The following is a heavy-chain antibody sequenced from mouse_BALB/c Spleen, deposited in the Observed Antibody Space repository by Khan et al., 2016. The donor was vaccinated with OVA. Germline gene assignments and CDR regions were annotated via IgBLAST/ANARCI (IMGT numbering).Heavy chain of an antibody. D-gene: IGHD6-1*01. CDR3: AGCEASYYAMDY. J-gene: IGHJ4*01. CDR1: GFSLTSYG. Sequence: QVQLKESGPGLVAPSQSLSITCTVSGFSLTSYGVSWVRQPPGKGLEWLGVIWGDGITNFHSALISRLSISKDNSKSQVFLKLNSLQTDDTARYYCAGCEASYYAMDYWGQGTSVIVSS. CDR2: IWGDGIT. V-gene: IGHV2-3*01.